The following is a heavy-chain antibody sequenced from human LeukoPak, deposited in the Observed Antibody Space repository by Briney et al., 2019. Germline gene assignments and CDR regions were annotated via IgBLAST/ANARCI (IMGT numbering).Heavy chain of an antibody. CDR2: ISTRSGTI. V-gene: IGHV3-48*02. D-gene: IGHD5-12*01. J-gene: IGHJ4*02. CDR3: ARGRGGYEFFDF. CDR1: GFNFSSYS. Sequence: GASLRLSCAASGFNFSSYSMNGLRQAPGKGLEWVSYISTRSGTIYYTDSVKGRFTISRDNDKNSLYLQIDSLRDEDTAVYYCARGRGGYEFFDFRGQGTLVTVSS.